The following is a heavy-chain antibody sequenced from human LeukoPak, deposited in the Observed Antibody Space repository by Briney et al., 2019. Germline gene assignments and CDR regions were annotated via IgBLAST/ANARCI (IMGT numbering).Heavy chain of an antibody. D-gene: IGHD6-13*01. CDR3: ARAGIAAASEDAFDI. CDR1: GGSISSSNW. J-gene: IGHJ3*02. CDR2: IYHSGST. Sequence: SETLSLTCAVSGGSISSSNWWSWVRQPPGKGLEWIGEIYHSGSTNYNPSLKSRVTISVDKSKNQFSLKLSSVTAADTAVYYCARAGIAAASEDAFDIWGQGTMVTVSS. V-gene: IGHV4-4*02.